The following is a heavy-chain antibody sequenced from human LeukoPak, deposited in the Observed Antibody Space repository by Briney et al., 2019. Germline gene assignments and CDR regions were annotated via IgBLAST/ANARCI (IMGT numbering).Heavy chain of an antibody. D-gene: IGHD6-13*01. J-gene: IGHJ4*02. CDR3: ARDIAAAGNIDY. CDR1: GGTFSSYA. CDR2: IIPIFGTA. V-gene: IGHV1-69*13. Sequence: SVKVSCKASGGTFSSYAISWVRQAPGQGLEWMGGIIPIFGTANYAQKFQGRVTITADESTSTAYMELSSLRSEDTAVYYCARDIAAAGNIDYWGQGTLVTVSS.